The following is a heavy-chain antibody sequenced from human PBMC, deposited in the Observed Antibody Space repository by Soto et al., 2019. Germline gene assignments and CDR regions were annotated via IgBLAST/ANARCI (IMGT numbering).Heavy chain of an antibody. CDR3: AKDRAAARPGALDY. CDR2: ISYDGSNK. V-gene: IGHV3-30*18. Sequence: QVQLVESGGGVVQPGRSLRLSCAASGFTFSSYGMHWVRQAPGKGLEWVAVISYDGSNKYYADSMKGRFTISRDNSKNTLYLQMNSLRAEDTAVYYCAKDRAAARPGALDYWGQGTLVTVSS. J-gene: IGHJ4*02. CDR1: GFTFSSYG. D-gene: IGHD6-13*01.